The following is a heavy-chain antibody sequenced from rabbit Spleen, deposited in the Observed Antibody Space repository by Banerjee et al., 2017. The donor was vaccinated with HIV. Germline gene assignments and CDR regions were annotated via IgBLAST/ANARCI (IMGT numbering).Heavy chain of an antibody. Sequence: QEQLVESGGGLVQPEGSLTLTCKASGFDFSSNAMCWVRQAPGKGPEWIACIYNGDGSTYYASWVNGRFTISRSTSLNTVTLQMTSLTAADTATYFCARGDRIATMTMVIPYFNLWGPGTLVTVS. V-gene: IGHV1S47*01. D-gene: IGHD2-1*01. CDR2: IYNGDGST. J-gene: IGHJ4*01. CDR1: GFDFSSNA. CDR3: ARGDRIATMTMVIPYFNL.